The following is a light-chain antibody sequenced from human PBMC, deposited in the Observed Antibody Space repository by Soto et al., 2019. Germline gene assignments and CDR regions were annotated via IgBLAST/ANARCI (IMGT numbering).Light chain of an antibody. V-gene: IGKV1-6*01. CDR3: LQDYNYPWT. J-gene: IGKJ1*01. CDR1: QDIRND. Sequence: AIQMTQSPSSLSASVGDRVTITCRASQDIRNDLGWYQEKVGQAPKLLIYAASNLQSGVPSRFSGSGSGTDFTLTISSLLPEDFATYCLQDYNYPWTFGQGTKVEI. CDR2: AAS.